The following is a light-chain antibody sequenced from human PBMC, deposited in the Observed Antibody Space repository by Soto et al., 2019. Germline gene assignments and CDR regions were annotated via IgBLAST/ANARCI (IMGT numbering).Light chain of an antibody. CDR3: SSYTRSSTLVV. CDR1: SSDVGAYNF. V-gene: IGLV2-14*01. Sequence: QSVLTQPASVSGSPGQSITISCTGTSSDVGAYNFVSWYQQHPGKAPKLMIYDVSNRPSGVSNRFSGSKSANTASLTISGLQAEDEADYYCSSYTRSSTLVVFGGGTQLTVL. CDR2: DVS. J-gene: IGLJ2*01.